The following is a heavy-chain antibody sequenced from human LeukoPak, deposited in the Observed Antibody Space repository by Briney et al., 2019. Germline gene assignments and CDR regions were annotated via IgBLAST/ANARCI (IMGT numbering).Heavy chain of an antibody. CDR2: IKQDGSHK. CDR1: GFIFSIYW. D-gene: IGHD6-13*01. V-gene: IGHV3-7*01. CDR3: ARDTSSWYEGDTFDI. J-gene: IGHJ3*02. Sequence: GGSLRLSCAASGFIFSIYWVRGVRQAPGKGRQGVANIKQDGSHKHYVDSVGGRFTIYRDNAKTSLYQQMNSLRADDTAVYYCARDTSSWYEGDTFDIWGQGTMVTVSS.